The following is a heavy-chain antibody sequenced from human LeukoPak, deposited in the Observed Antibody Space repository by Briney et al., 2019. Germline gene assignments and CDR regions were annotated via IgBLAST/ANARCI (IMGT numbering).Heavy chain of an antibody. D-gene: IGHD4-23*01. J-gene: IGHJ4*02. V-gene: IGHV4-4*02. CDR1: GGSISSSNW. CDR2: IYHSGST. CDR3: ARPTYYGGNAIPLGY. Sequence: SETLSLTCAVSGGSISSSNWWSWVRQPPGKGLEWIGEIYHSGSTNYNPSLKSRVTISVDKSKNQFSLKLSSVTAADTAVYYCARPTYYGGNAIPLGYWGQGTLVTVSS.